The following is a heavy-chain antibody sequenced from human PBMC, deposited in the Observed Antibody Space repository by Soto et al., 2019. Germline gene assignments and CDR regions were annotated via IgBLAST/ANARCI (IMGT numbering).Heavy chain of an antibody. CDR3: TRGSAAVRSYFFDS. Sequence: EVQLVESGGGLVQPGKSLRLSCAASGFTFDDHAMHWVRQGPGKGLEWVAHISWNSETLGYADSVKGRFIISRDNAKHSVYLEMNGLRPEDTAVYFCTRGSAAVRSYFFDSWGQGTLVTVSS. D-gene: IGHD1-26*01. J-gene: IGHJ5*01. CDR2: ISWNSETL. CDR1: GFTFDDHA. V-gene: IGHV3-9*01.